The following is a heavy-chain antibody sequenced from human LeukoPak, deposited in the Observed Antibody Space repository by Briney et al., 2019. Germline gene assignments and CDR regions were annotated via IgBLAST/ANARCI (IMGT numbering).Heavy chain of an antibody. J-gene: IGHJ4*02. Sequence: GGSLRLYCAASGFTLSSYGMSWVRQAPGKGLEQVSAISGSGGKTSYADFVKGRFTISRDNAKNSLYLQMNSLRAEDTAVYYCARVGSSWYFDYWGQGTLVTVSS. D-gene: IGHD6-13*01. CDR3: ARVGSSWYFDY. CDR1: GFTLSSYG. V-gene: IGHV3-21*01. CDR2: ISGSGGKT.